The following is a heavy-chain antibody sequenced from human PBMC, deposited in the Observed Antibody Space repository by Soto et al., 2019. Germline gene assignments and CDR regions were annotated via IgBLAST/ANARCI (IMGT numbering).Heavy chain of an antibody. CDR1: GFTFSSYA. Sequence: GESLKISCAASGFTFSSYAMGWVRQGPGKGLEWVAVVSIGGSTHYADSVRGRFTISRDNSKNTLSLQMNSLTAEDTAVYFCAKRRGAGGHFAYWGQGALVTVSS. V-gene: IGHV3-23*01. D-gene: IGHD2-15*01. CDR3: AKRRGAGGHFAY. J-gene: IGHJ4*02. CDR2: VSIGGST.